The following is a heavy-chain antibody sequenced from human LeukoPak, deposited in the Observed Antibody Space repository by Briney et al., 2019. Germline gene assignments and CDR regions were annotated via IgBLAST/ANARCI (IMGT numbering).Heavy chain of an antibody. J-gene: IGHJ5*02. D-gene: IGHD2-15*01. CDR3: ARPYIANRDWLDP. CDR2: INAANGHT. V-gene: IGHV1-3*01. Sequence: GASVKVSCKTSGYTFTTCAMHRVRQAPGQGLEYMGWINAANGHTKYSQKFRGRVTFTTDTSASTAYMDLSSLTSEDTAVYYCARPYIANRDWLDPWGQGTLVTVSS. CDR1: GYTFTTCA.